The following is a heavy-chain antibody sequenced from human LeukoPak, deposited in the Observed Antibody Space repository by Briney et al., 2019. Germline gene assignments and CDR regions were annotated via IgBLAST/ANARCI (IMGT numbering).Heavy chain of an antibody. V-gene: IGHV1-46*01. J-gene: IGHJ4*02. Sequence: EASVKVSCKAPGYTFTSYYMHWVRQAPGQGLEWMGIINPSGGSTSYAQKFQSRVTMTRDTSSSTVYMELSSLRSEDTAVYYCARDYDPYYYDSSGSSYFDYWGQGTLVTVSS. CDR2: INPSGGST. CDR1: GYTFTSYY. D-gene: IGHD3-22*01. CDR3: ARDYDPYYYDSSGSSYFDY.